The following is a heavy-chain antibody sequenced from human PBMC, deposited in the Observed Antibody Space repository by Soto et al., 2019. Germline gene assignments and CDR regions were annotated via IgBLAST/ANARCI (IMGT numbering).Heavy chain of an antibody. J-gene: IGHJ6*02. Sequence: QVQLVQSGAEVKKPGSSVKVSCKASGGTFSSYAISWVRQAPGQGLEWMGGIIPIFGTANYAQKFQGRVTITADESTSTAYMELSSVRSEDTAVYYCARNPGYCSGGSCSQPYYYYYGMDVWGQGTTVTVSS. D-gene: IGHD2-15*01. V-gene: IGHV1-69*01. CDR1: GGTFSSYA. CDR3: ARNPGYCSGGSCSQPYYYYYGMDV. CDR2: IIPIFGTA.